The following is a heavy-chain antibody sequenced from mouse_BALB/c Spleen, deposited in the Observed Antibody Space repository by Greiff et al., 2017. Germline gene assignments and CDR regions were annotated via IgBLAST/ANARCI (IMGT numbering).Heavy chain of an antibody. D-gene: IGHD2-4*01. Sequence: VQGVESGAELAKPGASVKMSCKASGYTFTSYWMHWVKQRPGQGLEWIGYINPSTGYTEYNQKFKDKATLTADKSSSTAYMQLSCLTSEDSAVYYCARKGSYYDYGGDYWGQGTTLTVSS. J-gene: IGHJ2*01. CDR1: GYTFTSYW. CDR2: INPSTGYT. V-gene: IGHV1-7*01. CDR3: ARKGSYYDYGGDY.